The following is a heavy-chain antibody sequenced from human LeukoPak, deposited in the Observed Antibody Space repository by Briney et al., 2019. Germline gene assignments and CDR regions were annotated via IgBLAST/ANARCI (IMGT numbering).Heavy chain of an antibody. J-gene: IGHJ4*02. CDR2: ISRGSDHI. D-gene: IGHD3-22*01. Sequence: GGSLRLSCAASGFTFSSYAMSWVRQAPGKGLEWVSSISRGSDHIFYADSMKGRFTISRDNAKNSLYLQMNSLGAEDTAVYYCARPYDTRGYFPDYWGQGTLVTVSS. CDR1: GFTFSSYA. CDR3: ARPYDTRGYFPDY. V-gene: IGHV3-21*01.